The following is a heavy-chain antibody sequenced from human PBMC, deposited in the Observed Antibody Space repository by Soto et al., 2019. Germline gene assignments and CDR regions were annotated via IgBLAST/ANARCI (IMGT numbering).Heavy chain of an antibody. V-gene: IGHV1-18*01. CDR1: GYTFTSYG. CDR2: ISAYNGNT. D-gene: IGHD6-6*01. J-gene: IGHJ4*02. CDR3: ARDWSSYSNSHPSPPDFDY. Sequence: GASVKVSCKASGYTFTSYGISWVRQAPGQGLEWMGWISAYNGNTNYAQKFQGRVTMTTDTSTSTAYMELRSLRSDDTAVYYCARDWSSYSNSHPSPPDFDYWGQGTLVTVSS.